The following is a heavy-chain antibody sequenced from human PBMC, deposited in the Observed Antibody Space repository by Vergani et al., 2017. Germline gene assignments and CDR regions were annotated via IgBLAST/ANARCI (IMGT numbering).Heavy chain of an antibody. J-gene: IGHJ5*02. CDR1: GGSISSGGYY. CDR2: IYYSGST. D-gene: IGHD1-7*01. Sequence: QVQLQESGPGLVKPSQTLSLTCTVSGGSISSGGYYWSWIRQHPGKGLEWIGYIYYSGSTNYNPSLKSRVTISVDTSKNQFSLKLSSVTAADTAVYYCASLNWNWDTLPPTLFDPWGQGTLVTVSS. V-gene: IGHV4-61*08. CDR3: ASLNWNWDTLPPTLFDP.